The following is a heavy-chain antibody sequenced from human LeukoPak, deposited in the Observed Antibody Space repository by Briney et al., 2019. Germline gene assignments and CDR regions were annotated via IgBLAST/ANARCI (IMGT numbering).Heavy chain of an antibody. D-gene: IGHD2-2*01. CDR3: ARDVSSSSFDY. CDR2: IWYDGSNK. V-gene: IGHV3-33*01. J-gene: IGHJ4*02. CDR1: GFTFSSYG. Sequence: PGGSLRLSCAASGFTFSSYGMHWVRQAPGKGLEWVAVIWYDGSNKYYADSVKGRFTISRDNSKNTPYLQTNSLRAEDTAVYYCARDVSSSSFDYWGQGTLVTVSS.